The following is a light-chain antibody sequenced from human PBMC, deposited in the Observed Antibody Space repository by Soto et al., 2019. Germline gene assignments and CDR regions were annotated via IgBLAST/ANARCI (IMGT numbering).Light chain of an antibody. CDR2: DAS. J-gene: IGKJ5*01. CDR3: QQRSNWPPIT. Sequence: EIVMTQSPDTLSVSPGERATLSCRAGQSVSSYLAWYQQKPGQAPRLLIYDASNRATGIPARFSGSGSGTDFTLTISSLEPEDFAVYYCQQRSNWPPITFGQGTRLEIK. V-gene: IGKV3-11*01. CDR1: QSVSSY.